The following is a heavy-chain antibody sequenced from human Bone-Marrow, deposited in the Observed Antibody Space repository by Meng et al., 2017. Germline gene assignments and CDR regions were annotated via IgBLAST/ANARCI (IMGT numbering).Heavy chain of an antibody. CDR2: INHSGST. D-gene: IGHD5-18*01. CDR3: ARGSWLQLWLQDY. Sequence: QGQLQQWGGGLLKPSETLSLTCAVYGGSFSGYYWSWIRQPPGKGLEWIGEINHSGSTNYNPSLKSRVTISVDTSKNQFSLKLSSVTAADTAVYYCARGSWLQLWLQDYWGQGTLVTVSS. J-gene: IGHJ4*02. V-gene: IGHV4-34*01. CDR1: GGSFSGYY.